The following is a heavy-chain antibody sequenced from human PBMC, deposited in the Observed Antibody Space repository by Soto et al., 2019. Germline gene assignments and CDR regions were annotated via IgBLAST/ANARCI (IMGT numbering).Heavy chain of an antibody. CDR2: IYYSGST. Sequence: QVQLQESGPGLVKPSQTLSLTCTVSGVSISSGGYYWSWIRQHPGKGLEWIGYIYYSGSTHYNPSLKSRVTIPVDTSKNQFPLKLRSLTAADTAVYYCARDSHTYYGMDVWGQGTTVTVSS. CDR1: GVSISSGGYY. J-gene: IGHJ6*02. CDR3: ARDSHTYYGMDV. V-gene: IGHV4-31*03.